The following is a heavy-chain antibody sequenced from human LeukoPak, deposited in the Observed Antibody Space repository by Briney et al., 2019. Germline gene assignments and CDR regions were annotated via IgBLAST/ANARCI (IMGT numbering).Heavy chain of an antibody. D-gene: IGHD2-2*01. Sequence: TSETLSLTCAVSGGSISSGGCSWSWIRQPPGKGLEWIGYIYHSGSTYYNPSLKSRVTISVDRSKNQFSLKLSFVTAADTAVYYCVRGGAVPAANPLHYYYYGMDVWGKGTTVTVSS. CDR3: VRGGAVPAANPLHYYYYGMDV. V-gene: IGHV4-30-2*01. CDR2: IYHSGST. J-gene: IGHJ6*04. CDR1: GGSISSGGCS.